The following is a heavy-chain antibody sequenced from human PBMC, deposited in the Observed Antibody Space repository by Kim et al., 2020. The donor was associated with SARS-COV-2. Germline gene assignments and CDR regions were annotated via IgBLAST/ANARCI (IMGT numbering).Heavy chain of an antibody. Sequence: GESLKISCKGSGYSFTSYWIGWVRQMPGKGLEWMGIIYPGDSDTRYSPSFQGQVTISADKSISTAYLQWSSLKASDTAMYYCARPAPGVDHYYDSSGYSYYFDYWGQGTLVTVSS. D-gene: IGHD3-22*01. CDR2: IYPGDSDT. CDR1: GYSFTSYW. CDR3: ARPAPGVDHYYDSSGYSYYFDY. J-gene: IGHJ4*02. V-gene: IGHV5-51*01.